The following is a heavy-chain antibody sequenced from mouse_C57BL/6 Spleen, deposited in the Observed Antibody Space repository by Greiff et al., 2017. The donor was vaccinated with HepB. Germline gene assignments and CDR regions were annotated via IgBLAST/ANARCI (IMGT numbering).Heavy chain of an antibody. J-gene: IGHJ2*01. D-gene: IGHD2-3*01. CDR1: GYTFTSYW. V-gene: IGHV1-52*01. CDR2: IDPSDSET. CDR3: ARWVYDGYFDY. Sequence: QVQLQQPGAELVRPGSSVKLSCKASGYTFTSYWMHWVKQRPIQGLEWIGNIDPSDSETHYNQKFKDKATLTVDKSSSTAYMKLSSLKSEDSAVYYCARWVYDGYFDYWGQGTTLTVSS.